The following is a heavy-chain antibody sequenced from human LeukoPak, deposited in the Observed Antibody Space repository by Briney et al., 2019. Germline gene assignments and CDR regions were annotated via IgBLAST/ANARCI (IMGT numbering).Heavy chain of an antibody. CDR3: ARAVPHCSSTSCQYYYYYYMDV. J-gene: IGHJ6*03. CDR2: IYTSGST. CDR1: GGSISSGSYY. D-gene: IGHD2-2*01. V-gene: IGHV4-61*02. Sequence: SQTLSLTCTVSGGSISSGSYYWSWIRQPAGKGLEWIGRIYTSGSTNYNPSLKSRVTMSVDTSKNQFSLKLNSVTAADTAVYYCARAVPHCSSTSCQYYYYYYMDVWGKGSTVTVSS.